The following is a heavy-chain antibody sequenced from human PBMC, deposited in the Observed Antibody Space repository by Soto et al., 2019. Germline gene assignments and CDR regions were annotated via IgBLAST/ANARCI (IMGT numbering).Heavy chain of an antibody. Sequence: GGSLRLSCAASGFTFSSYAMSWVRQAPGKGLEWVSAISGSGGSTYYADSVKGRFTISRDNSKNTLYLQMNSLRAEDTAVYYCAKRYTGYCSGGSCYNFDYWRQGTLVTVSS. J-gene: IGHJ4*02. CDR3: AKRYTGYCSGGSCYNFDY. V-gene: IGHV3-23*01. D-gene: IGHD2-15*01. CDR1: GFTFSSYA. CDR2: ISGSGGST.